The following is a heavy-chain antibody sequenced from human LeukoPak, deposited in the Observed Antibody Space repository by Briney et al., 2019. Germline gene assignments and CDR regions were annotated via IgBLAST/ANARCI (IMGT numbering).Heavy chain of an antibody. Sequence: GGSXRLSCXXSGXTFSSYAMSWVRQAPGKGLEWVSAISGSGGSTYYADSVKGRFTISRDNSKNTLYLQMNSLRAEDTAVYYCAKDQSAYTEYYFDYWGQGTLVTVSS. CDR3: AKDQSAYTEYYFDY. V-gene: IGHV3-23*01. D-gene: IGHD3-16*01. CDR1: GXTFSSYA. J-gene: IGHJ4*02. CDR2: ISGSGGST.